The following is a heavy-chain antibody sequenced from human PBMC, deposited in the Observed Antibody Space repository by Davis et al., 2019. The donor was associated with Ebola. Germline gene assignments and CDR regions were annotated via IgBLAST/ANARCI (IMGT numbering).Heavy chain of an antibody. V-gene: IGHV3-74*01. Sequence: GESLKISCVDSGFTFEKYWMHWVRLVPGKGLQWVSHINSDGTTTTYADSVKGRFTISRDNTKDLVFLELNSLRVEDTGVYYCARDLGLDFAVVTYFDYWGHGAPVTVSS. D-gene: IGHD3-3*01. J-gene: IGHJ4*01. CDR2: INSDGTTT. CDR3: ARDLGLDFAVVTYFDY. CDR1: GFTFEKYW.